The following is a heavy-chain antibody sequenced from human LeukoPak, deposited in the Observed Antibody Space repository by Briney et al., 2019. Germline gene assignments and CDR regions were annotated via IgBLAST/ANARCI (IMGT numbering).Heavy chain of an antibody. Sequence: PGRSLRLSCAASGFTFSSYGMHWVRQAPGKGLEWVAVISYDGSNKYYADSVKGRFTISRDNSKNTLYLQMNSLRAEDTAVYYCAKEENYYDSSGYSGGFDYWGQGTLVTVSS. V-gene: IGHV3-30*18. CDR1: GFTFSSYG. CDR3: AKEENYYDSSGYSGGFDY. CDR2: ISYDGSNK. J-gene: IGHJ4*02. D-gene: IGHD3-22*01.